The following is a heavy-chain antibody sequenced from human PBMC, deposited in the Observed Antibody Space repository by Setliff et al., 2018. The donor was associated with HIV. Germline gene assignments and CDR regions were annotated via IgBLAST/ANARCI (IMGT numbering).Heavy chain of an antibody. CDR1: GFTFSNYW. CDR3: ARDRFPQSNIFGAWYFDL. D-gene: IGHD3-10*02. J-gene: IGHJ2*01. V-gene: IGHV3-7*01. Sequence: PGGSLRLSCVASGFTFSNYWMSWVRHAPGKGLEWVANIKGDGSEQFYVDSLRGRFTISRDNAKNSLYLQMNSLRAEDTAVYYCARDRFPQSNIFGAWYFDLWGRGTLVTVSS. CDR2: IKGDGSEQ.